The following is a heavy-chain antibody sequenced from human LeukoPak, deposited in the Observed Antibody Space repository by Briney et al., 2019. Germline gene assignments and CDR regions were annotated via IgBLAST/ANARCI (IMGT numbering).Heavy chain of an antibody. J-gene: IGHJ5*02. V-gene: IGHV3-23*01. CDR3: AKTPEPGYSSNWFDP. CDR1: GFTFSSYA. D-gene: IGHD6-13*01. CDR2: ISGSGGST. Sequence: GGSLRLSCEASGFTFSSYAMSWVRQAPGKGLEWVSAISGSGGSTYYADSVKGRFTISRDNSKNTLYLQMNSLRAEDTAVYYCAKTPEPGYSSNWFDPWGQGTLVTVSS.